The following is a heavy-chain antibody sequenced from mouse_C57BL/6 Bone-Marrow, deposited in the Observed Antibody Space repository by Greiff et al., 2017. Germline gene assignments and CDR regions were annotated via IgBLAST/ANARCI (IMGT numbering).Heavy chain of an antibody. Sequence: EVNLVESGGGLVQPKGSLKLSCAASGFSFNTYAMNWVRQAPGKGLEWVARIRSKSNNYATYYADSVKDRFTISRDDSESMLYLQMNNLKTEDTAMYYCVRGGWLPPFAYWGQGTLVTVSA. D-gene: IGHD2-3*01. CDR2: IRSKSNNYAT. J-gene: IGHJ3*01. CDR1: GFSFNTYA. CDR3: VRGGWLPPFAY. V-gene: IGHV10-1*01.